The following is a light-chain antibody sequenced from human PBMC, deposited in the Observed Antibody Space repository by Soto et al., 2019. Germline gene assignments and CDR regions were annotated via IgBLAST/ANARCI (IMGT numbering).Light chain of an antibody. J-gene: IGLJ1*01. Sequence: QSALTQPASVSWSPGQSITISCTGTSSDVGGYNYVSWYQQHPGKAPKLMIYDVSNRPSGVSNRFSGSKSGNTASLTISGLQAEDEADYYCSSYTSSSTLYAFGTGTKVTVL. CDR2: DVS. V-gene: IGLV2-14*01. CDR3: SSYTSSSTLYA. CDR1: SSDVGGYNY.